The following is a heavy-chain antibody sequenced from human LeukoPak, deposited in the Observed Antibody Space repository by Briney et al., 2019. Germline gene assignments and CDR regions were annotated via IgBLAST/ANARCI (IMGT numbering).Heavy chain of an antibody. CDR3: ARDSVTREMATRYDY. D-gene: IGHD5-24*01. Sequence: SETLSLTCTVPGGSVSSGSYYWSWIRQPPGKGLEWIGYIYYSGSTNYNPSLKSRVTISVDTSKNQFSLKLSSVTAADTAVYYCARDSVTREMATRYDYWGQGTLVTVSS. J-gene: IGHJ4*02. CDR1: GGSVSSGSYY. CDR2: IYYSGST. V-gene: IGHV4-61*01.